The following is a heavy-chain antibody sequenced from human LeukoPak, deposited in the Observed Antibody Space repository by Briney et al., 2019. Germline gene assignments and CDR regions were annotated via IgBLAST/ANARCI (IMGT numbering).Heavy chain of an antibody. CDR2: IYYSGST. Sequence: SETLSLTCTVSGGSISSYYWSWIRQPPGKGLEWIGYIYYSGSTNYNPSLKSRVTISVDTSKNQFSLKLSSVTAADTAVYYCARGVLYDILTPFDPWGQGTLVTVSS. J-gene: IGHJ5*02. V-gene: IGHV4-59*08. D-gene: IGHD3-9*01. CDR3: ARGVLYDILTPFDP. CDR1: GGSISSYY.